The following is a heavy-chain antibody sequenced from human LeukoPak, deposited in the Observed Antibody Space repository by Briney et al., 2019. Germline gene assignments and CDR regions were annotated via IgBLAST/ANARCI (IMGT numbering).Heavy chain of an antibody. J-gene: IGHJ5*02. CDR3: ARVGGIVVVPAAMRLGGWFDP. Sequence: PGGSLRLSCAASGFTFSDYSMSWVRQAPGKGLEWVSYISSSSSYTNYADSVRGRFTISRDNAKNSLYLQMNSLRAEDTAVYYCARVGGIVVVPAAMRLGGWFDPWGQGTLVTVSS. D-gene: IGHD2-2*01. CDR2: ISSSSSYT. CDR1: GFTFSDYS. V-gene: IGHV3-11*05.